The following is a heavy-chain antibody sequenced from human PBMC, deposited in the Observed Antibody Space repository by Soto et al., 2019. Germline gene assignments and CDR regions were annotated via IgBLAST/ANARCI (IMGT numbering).Heavy chain of an antibody. V-gene: IGHV4-59*12. CDR1: GGSISSYY. CDR3: ARGGHIVATARALLFDY. Sequence: SETLSLTCTVSGGSISSYYWSWIRQPPGKGLEWIGYIYYSGSTNYNPSLKSRVTISVDTSKNQFSLKLSSVTAADTAVYYCARGGHIVATARALLFDYWGQGTLVTVSS. J-gene: IGHJ4*02. D-gene: IGHD5-12*01. CDR2: IYYSGST.